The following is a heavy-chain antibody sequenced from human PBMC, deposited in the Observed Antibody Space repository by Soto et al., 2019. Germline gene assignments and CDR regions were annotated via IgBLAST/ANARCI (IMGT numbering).Heavy chain of an antibody. J-gene: IGHJ4*02. D-gene: IGHD3-3*01. V-gene: IGHV1-24*01. CDR3: ATVGRYDFSSGSYDY. Sequence: ASVKVSCKVSGYTLTELSMHWVRQAPGKGLEWMGGFDPEDGETIYAQKFQGRVTMTEDTSTDTAYMELSSLRSEDTAVYYCATVGRYDFSSGSYDYWGQGTFVTLSS. CDR1: GYTLTELS. CDR2: FDPEDGET.